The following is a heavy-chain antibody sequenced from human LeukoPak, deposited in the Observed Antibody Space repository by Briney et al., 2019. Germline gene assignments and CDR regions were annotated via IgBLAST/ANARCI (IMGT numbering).Heavy chain of an antibody. D-gene: IGHD2-21*02. CDR1: GYSIANGYH. V-gene: IGHV4-38-2*01. J-gene: IGHJ3*02. CDR3: ARGAVVVTRGGGWNDAFDI. Sequence: NPSETLSLTCSVSGYSIANGYHWAWLRQPPGKRLECLGSIYQSGSTYDNLSLKSRLTISVDTSKNQFSLKLSSVTAADTAVYYCARGAVVVTRGGGWNDAFDIWGQGTMVTVSS. CDR2: IYQSGST.